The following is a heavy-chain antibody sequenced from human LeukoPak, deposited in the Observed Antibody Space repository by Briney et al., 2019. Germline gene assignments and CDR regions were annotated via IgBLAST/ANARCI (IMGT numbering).Heavy chain of an antibody. Sequence: PGGSQRLSCAPSGFIFSSYSMNWVRQAPGKGLEWVSSISTGSSYIYKADSVKGRFTITRDNAKTSLYLQMNTLRAEDTAVYYCARDAEHCWGQGTLVTVSS. CDR2: ISTGSSYI. CDR1: GFIFSSYS. CDR3: ARDAEHC. J-gene: IGHJ4*02. V-gene: IGHV3-21*01.